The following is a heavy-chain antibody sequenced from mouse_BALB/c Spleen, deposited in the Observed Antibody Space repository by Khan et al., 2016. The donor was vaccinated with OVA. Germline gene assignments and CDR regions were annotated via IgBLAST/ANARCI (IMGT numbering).Heavy chain of an antibody. V-gene: IGHV3-2*02. CDR1: GYSITSDYA. CDR3: ARIQGGDFDY. D-gene: IGHD3-2*02. CDR2: ISYGGNT. Sequence: EVQLVESGPGLVKPSQSLSLTCTVTGYSITSDYAWNWIRQFPGNKLEWMGYISYGGNTKYNPSLKSRISITRDTSKNQFFLQLNFVTIEDTATYYCARIQGGDFDYWGQGTTLTVSS. J-gene: IGHJ2*01.